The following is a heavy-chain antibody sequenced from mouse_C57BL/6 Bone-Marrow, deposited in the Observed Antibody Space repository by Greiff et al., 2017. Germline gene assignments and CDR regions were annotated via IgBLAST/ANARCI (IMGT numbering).Heavy chain of an antibody. D-gene: IGHD1-1*01. CDR1: GFNIKDDY. J-gene: IGHJ2*01. Sequence: VQLQQSGAELVRPGASVKLSCTASGFNIKDDYMHWVKQRPEQGLEWIGWLDPEHGDTEYASKFQGKATITADTSSNTAYLQLSSLTSEDTAVYYCTTITTVHWGQGTTLTVSS. CDR3: TTITTVH. V-gene: IGHV14-4*01. CDR2: LDPEHGDT.